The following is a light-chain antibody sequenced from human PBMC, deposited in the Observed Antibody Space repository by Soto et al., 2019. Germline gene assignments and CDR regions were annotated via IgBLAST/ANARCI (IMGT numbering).Light chain of an antibody. J-gene: IGLJ3*02. CDR2: EVT. CDR3: CSHSSSITWM. Sequence: QSALTQTASVSGSPGQSITISCTGTRSDVGGYNFVSWYQQHPGKAPKLIIHEVTNRLSGVSDRFSGSKSGNTASLTISGLQAEDEAVYYCCSHSSSITWMFGGGTKLTVL. CDR1: RSDVGGYNF. V-gene: IGLV2-14*03.